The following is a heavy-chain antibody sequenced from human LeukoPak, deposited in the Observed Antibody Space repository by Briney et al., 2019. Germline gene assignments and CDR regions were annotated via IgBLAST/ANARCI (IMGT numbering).Heavy chain of an antibody. Sequence: PSETLSLTCTVSGGSISSYYWSWIRQPPGKGLEWIGYIYYSGSTNYNPSLKSRVTISVDTSKNQFSLKLSSVTAADTAVYYCARHLVPYDSSGYYYNWGQGTLVTVSS. CDR1: GGSISSYY. J-gene: IGHJ4*02. CDR2: IYYSGST. CDR3: ARHLVPYDSSGYYYN. D-gene: IGHD3-22*01. V-gene: IGHV4-59*08.